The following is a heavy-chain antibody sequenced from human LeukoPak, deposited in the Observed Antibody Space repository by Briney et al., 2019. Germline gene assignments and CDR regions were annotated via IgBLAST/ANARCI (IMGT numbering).Heavy chain of an antibody. CDR2: TYYRSKWYN. Sequence: PSQTPSLTCAISGDSVSSNSAAWNWIRQSPSRGLGWLGRTYYRSKWYNDYAGSVKSRITINSDTSKNQFSLQLNSVTPEDTAVYYCARVRFPYPASAGLDYWGQGTLVTVSS. CDR1: GDSVSSNSAA. D-gene: IGHD6-13*01. V-gene: IGHV6-1*01. CDR3: ARVRFPYPASAGLDY. J-gene: IGHJ4*02.